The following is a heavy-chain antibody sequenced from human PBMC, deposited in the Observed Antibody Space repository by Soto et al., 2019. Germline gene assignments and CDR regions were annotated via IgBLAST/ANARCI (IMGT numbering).Heavy chain of an antibody. D-gene: IGHD2-15*01. CDR3: ARIIYCSGGSCYSMNWFDP. CDR2: IYYSGST. V-gene: IGHV4-39*01. J-gene: IGHJ5*02. Sequence: SETLSLTCTVSGGSISISSYYWGWIRQPPGKGLEWIGSIYYSGSTYYNPSLKSRVTISVDTSKNQFSLKLSSVTAADTAVYYCARIIYCSGGSCYSMNWFDPWGQGTLVTVSS. CDR1: GGSISISSYY.